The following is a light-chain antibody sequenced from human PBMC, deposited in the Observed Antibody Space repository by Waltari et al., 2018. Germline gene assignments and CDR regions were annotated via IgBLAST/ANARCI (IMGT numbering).Light chain of an antibody. Sequence: QSVLTHPAPVPGSPGRSITSSCTGTSRDLGSYNYVSLYQTHPGKAPKLLIFDVTNRPSGISNRFSGSKSGHIASLTISGLQADDEADYYCNSYSDSNSLVVFGGGTKLTVL. CDR2: DVT. CDR3: NSYSDSNSLVV. J-gene: IGLJ2*01. CDR1: SRDLGSYNY. V-gene: IGLV2-14*03.